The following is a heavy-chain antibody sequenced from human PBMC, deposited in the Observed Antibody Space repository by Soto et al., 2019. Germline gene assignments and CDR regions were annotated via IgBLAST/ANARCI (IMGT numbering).Heavy chain of an antibody. D-gene: IGHD3-10*01. Sequence: SVKVSCKATRYSFPSLDINWLRQTTVQGLEWMGWMEPSSGKTGYPQRFQDRVTMTRDTSINTAYMELRSLTSDDTAFYYCARGVTAGVDYWGQGTLVTVSS. V-gene: IGHV1-8*01. J-gene: IGHJ4*02. CDR1: RYSFPSLD. CDR2: MEPSSGKT. CDR3: ARGVTAGVDY.